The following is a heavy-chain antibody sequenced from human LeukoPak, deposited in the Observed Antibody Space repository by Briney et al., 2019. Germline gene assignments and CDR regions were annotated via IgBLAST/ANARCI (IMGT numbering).Heavy chain of an antibody. J-gene: IGHJ4*02. Sequence: SETLSLTCAVYGGSFSGYYWSWIRQPPGKGLEWIGEINHSGSTNYNPSLKSRVTISVDTSKNQFSLKLSSVTAADTAVYYCARVLRKGVSYFDYWGQGTLVTLSS. CDR1: GGSFSGYY. CDR3: ARVLRKGVSYFDY. CDR2: INHSGST. D-gene: IGHD3-10*01. V-gene: IGHV4-34*01.